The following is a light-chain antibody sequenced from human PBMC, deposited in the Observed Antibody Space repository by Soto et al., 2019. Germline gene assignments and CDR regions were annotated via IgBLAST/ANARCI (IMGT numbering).Light chain of an antibody. CDR1: QSVSSY. Sequence: EIVLPQSPDTLSLSPGERATLSCRASQSVSSYLAWYQQKPGQAPRLLIYDASNRATGIPARFSGSGSGTDFTLTISSLEPEDFAVYYCQQRSNWAITFGQGTRLEIK. CDR2: DAS. J-gene: IGKJ5*01. CDR3: QQRSNWAIT. V-gene: IGKV3-11*01.